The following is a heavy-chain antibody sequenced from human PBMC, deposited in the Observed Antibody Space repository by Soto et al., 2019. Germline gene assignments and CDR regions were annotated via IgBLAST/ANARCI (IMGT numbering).Heavy chain of an antibody. Sequence: GGSLRLSCAASGFTFSSYAMSWVRQAPGKGLEWVSAISGSGGSTYYADSVNGRVTISRDNSKNTLYLQMNSLRAEDTAVYYCAKGSSSGWYGFWYFEYWGQGTLVTVSS. CDR2: ISGSGGST. CDR1: GFTFSSYA. D-gene: IGHD6-19*01. V-gene: IGHV3-23*01. J-gene: IGHJ4*02. CDR3: AKGSSSGWYGFWYFEY.